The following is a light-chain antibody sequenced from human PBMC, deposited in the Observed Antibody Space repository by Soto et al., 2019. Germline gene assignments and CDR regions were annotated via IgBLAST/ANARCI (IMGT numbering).Light chain of an antibody. Sequence: EIQMTQSPSSLPAAVGDRVTITCRASQRPDNYVNWYQQKTGRAPKLLIYARSTLQSGVPSRFSGGGSGTEFTLTISTLQPEDFATYYCQQTYSTPLTFGGGTKVEL. CDR1: QRPDNY. J-gene: IGKJ4*01. V-gene: IGKV1-39*01. CDR3: QQTYSTPLT. CDR2: ARS.